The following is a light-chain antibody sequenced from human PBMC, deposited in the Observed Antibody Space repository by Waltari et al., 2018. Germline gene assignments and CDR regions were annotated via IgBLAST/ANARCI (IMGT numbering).Light chain of an antibody. Sequence: QTVVTQEPSLSVPPGGTVTLTCALSSGSLPTTSYATWYQQTPGLAPRTLVYKANARSSGVPDRFSGSILGNTAALTITGAQADDESDYYCALYMGSGIWVFGGGTRLTVL. V-gene: IGLV8-61*01. CDR1: SGSLPTTSY. CDR3: ALYMGSGIWV. CDR2: KAN. J-gene: IGLJ3*02.